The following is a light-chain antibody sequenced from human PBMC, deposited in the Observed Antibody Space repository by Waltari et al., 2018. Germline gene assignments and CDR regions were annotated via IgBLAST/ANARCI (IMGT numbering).Light chain of an antibody. CDR2: DGT. Sequence: YQHSPGKAPKLMIYDGTRRPSGVSSRFAGSKSGNTASLTISGLQAEDEAEYYCSSYTGSSTWVFGGGTKLTVL. CDR3: SSYTGSSTWV. V-gene: IGLV2-14*02. J-gene: IGLJ3*02.